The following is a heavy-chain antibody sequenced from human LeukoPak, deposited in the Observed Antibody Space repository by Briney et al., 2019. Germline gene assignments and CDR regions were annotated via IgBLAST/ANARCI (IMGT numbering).Heavy chain of an antibody. CDR3: ARGYRNFYYYDSSGYYYGQRSAGNWFDP. Sequence: SETLSLTCTVSGGSISGYYWSWIRQPPGKGLEWIGEINHSGSTNYNPSLKSRVTISVDTSKNQFSLKLSSVTAADTAVYYCARGYRNFYYYDSSGYYYGQRSAGNWFDPWGQGTLVTVSS. V-gene: IGHV4-34*01. D-gene: IGHD3-22*01. CDR1: GGSISGYY. J-gene: IGHJ5*02. CDR2: INHSGST.